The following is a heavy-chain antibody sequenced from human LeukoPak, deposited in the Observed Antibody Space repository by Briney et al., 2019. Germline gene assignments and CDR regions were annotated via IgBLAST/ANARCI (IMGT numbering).Heavy chain of an antibody. D-gene: IGHD1-26*01. V-gene: IGHV3-30*18. CDR3: AKDRGGSYYVLGY. CDR2: ISYDGSNK. Sequence: QPGGSLRLSCAASGFTFSSYGMHWVRQAPGKGLEWVAVISYDGSNKYYADSVKGRFTISRDNPKNTLYLQMNSLRAEDTAVYYCAKDRGGSYYVLGYWGQGTLVTVSS. J-gene: IGHJ4*02. CDR1: GFTFSSYG.